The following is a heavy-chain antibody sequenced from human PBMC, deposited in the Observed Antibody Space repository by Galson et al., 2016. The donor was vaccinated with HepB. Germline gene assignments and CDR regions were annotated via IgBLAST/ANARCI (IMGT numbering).Heavy chain of an antibody. V-gene: IGHV3-66*01. CDR1: GFSVSSAY. Sequence: SLRLSCAASGFSVSSAYMSWVRQAAGKGLEWVSVIDRGAGTHYADSVKGRFVISRDNFKNTLFLQMNSLRAEDTAVYYCATDRSEGAVGYWGQGTLVTVSS. J-gene: IGHJ4*02. CDR2: IDRGAGT. D-gene: IGHD3-3*01. CDR3: ATDRSEGAVGY.